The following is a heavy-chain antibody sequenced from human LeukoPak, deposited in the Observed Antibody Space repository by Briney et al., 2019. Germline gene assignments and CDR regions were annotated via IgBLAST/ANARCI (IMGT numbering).Heavy chain of an antibody. D-gene: IGHD5-24*01. J-gene: IGHJ4*02. CDR2: IHSSGRT. V-gene: IGHV4-59*08. CDR1: GGSISNSY. CDR3: ARHQDGYGDFFDF. Sequence: SETLSLTCSVSGGSISNSYWSWIRQPPGKGLEWIGYIHSSGRTKYDPPLESRVTISIDTSMNHFSLKVSSVTAPDTAVYYCARHQDGYGDFFDFWGQGILVTVSS.